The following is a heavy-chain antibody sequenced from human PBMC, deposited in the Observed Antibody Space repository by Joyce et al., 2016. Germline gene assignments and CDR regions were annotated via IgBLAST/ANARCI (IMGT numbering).Heavy chain of an antibody. CDR3: ARSSYTNGIFDY. Sequence: EVQLVESGGGLVKPGGSLRLSCAASGFTFSSYSMSWVRQAPGKGLEWGSSLSSSSSYIKYTDEVKGRFTISRDNAKNALYLQMNSLRVEDTAVYYCARSSYTNGIFDYWGQGTLVTVSS. V-gene: IGHV3-21*01. CDR1: GFTFSSYS. CDR2: LSSSSSYI. J-gene: IGHJ4*02. D-gene: IGHD2-8*01.